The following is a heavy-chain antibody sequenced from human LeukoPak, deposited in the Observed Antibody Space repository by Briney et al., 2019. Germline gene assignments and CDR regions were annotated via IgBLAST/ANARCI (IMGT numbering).Heavy chain of an antibody. D-gene: IGHD5-12*01. J-gene: IGHJ4*02. CDR2: INSDGSST. Sequence: GGSLRLSCAASGFTYSSYWMHWVRQAAGKGLVWVSRINSDGSSTSYADSVKGRFTISRDNAKNTLYLQMSSLRAEDTAVYYCANEYSGYDASIDYRGQGTLVTVSS. CDR3: ANEYSGYDASIDY. CDR1: GFTYSSYW. V-gene: IGHV3-74*01.